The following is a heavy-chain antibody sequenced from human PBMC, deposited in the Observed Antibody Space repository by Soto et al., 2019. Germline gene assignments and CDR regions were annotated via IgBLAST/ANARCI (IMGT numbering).Heavy chain of an antibody. D-gene: IGHD2-15*01. J-gene: IGHJ4*02. CDR2: INHSGST. CDR3: ARGSRDIVVVVAATGEGLFDY. CDR1: GGSFSGYY. V-gene: IGHV4-34*01. Sequence: SETLSLTCAVYGGSFSGYYWSWIRQPPGKGLEWIGEINHSGSTNYNPSLKSRVTISVDTSKNQFSLKLSSVTAADTAVYYCARGSRDIVVVVAATGEGLFDYWGQGTLVTVSS.